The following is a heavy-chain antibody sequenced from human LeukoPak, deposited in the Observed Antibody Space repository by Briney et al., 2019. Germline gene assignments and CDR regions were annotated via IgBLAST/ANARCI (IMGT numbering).Heavy chain of an antibody. CDR3: ARYDSSGYYYAD. CDR2: MNPNSGNT. J-gene: IGHJ4*02. CDR1: GYTFTSYD. D-gene: IGHD3-22*01. Sequence: ASVKVSCKASGYTFTSYDINWVRQATGQGLEWMGWMNPNSGNTGYAQKFQGRVTMTRNTSISTAYMELSSLRSEDTAVYYCARYDSSGYYYADWGQGTLVTVSS. V-gene: IGHV1-8*01.